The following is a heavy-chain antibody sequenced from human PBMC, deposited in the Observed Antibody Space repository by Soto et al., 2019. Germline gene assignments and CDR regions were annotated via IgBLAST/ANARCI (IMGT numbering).Heavy chain of an antibody. CDR1: GISISTYA. D-gene: IGHD6-13*01. CDR2: ISQDGSVK. V-gene: IGHV3-30*03. CDR3: AGRQQNSYYYGMDV. Sequence: QVHLVESGGGVVQPGRSLTVSCAASGISISTYAMHWVRQAPGKGLEWVAVISQDGSVKYYADSVKGRFTISRDNPKNTLFLQMNSLGADDTAVYYCAGRQQNSYYYGMDVWGQGTTVTVSS. J-gene: IGHJ6*02.